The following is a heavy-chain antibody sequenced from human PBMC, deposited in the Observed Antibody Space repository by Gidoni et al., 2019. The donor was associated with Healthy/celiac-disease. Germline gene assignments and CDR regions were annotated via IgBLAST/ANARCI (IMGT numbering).Heavy chain of an antibody. D-gene: IGHD3-22*01. Sequence: QLQLQESGPGLVKPSETLSPTCTVSGGSISSSSYYWGWIRQPPGKGREWIGSIYYSGSTYYNPSLKSRVTISVDTSKNQFSLKLSSVTAADTAVYYCASPSSGYYYDPFDIWGQGTMVTVSS. V-gene: IGHV4-39*01. CDR1: GGSISSSSYY. J-gene: IGHJ3*02. CDR2: IYYSGST. CDR3: ASPSSGYYYDPFDI.